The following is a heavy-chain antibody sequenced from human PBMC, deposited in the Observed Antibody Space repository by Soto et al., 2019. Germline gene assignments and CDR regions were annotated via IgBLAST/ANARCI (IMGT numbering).Heavy chain of an antibody. J-gene: IGHJ5*02. CDR2: ISSSGSTI. CDR3: ARAGRQLVPYWFDP. CDR1: GFTFSDYY. Sequence: GGSLRLSCAASGFTFSDYYMSWIRQAPGKGLEWVSYISSSGSTIYYADSVKGRFTISRDNAKNSLYLQMNSLRAEDTAVYYCARAGRQLVPYWFDPWGQGTLVTVSS. D-gene: IGHD6-6*01. V-gene: IGHV3-11*01.